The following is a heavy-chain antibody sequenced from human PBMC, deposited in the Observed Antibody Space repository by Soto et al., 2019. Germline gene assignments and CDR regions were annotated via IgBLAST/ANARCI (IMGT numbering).Heavy chain of an antibody. CDR3: TGEVASGY. D-gene: IGHD2-8*02. CDR2: ISRDGRTT. J-gene: IGHJ4*02. V-gene: IGHV3-30*03. CDR1: GFTVSSYG. Sequence: QVQLEESGGGVVQPGRSLRLSCAVSGFTVSSYGMRWVRQAPGKGLEWVAVISRDGRTTFYADSVKGRFTISKDNSRNTLFLEMNSLRDDDMAVYYCTGEVASGYWGQGTLVTVSS.